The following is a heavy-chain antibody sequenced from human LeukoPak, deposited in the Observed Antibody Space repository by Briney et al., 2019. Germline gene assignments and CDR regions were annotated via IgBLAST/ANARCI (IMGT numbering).Heavy chain of an antibody. CDR1: GYSDYY. V-gene: IGHV1-2*02. CDR3: ATEDSGGWHNDY. J-gene: IGHJ4*02. D-gene: IGHD6-19*01. CDR2: INPNSGGT. Sequence: GASVKVSCKASGYSDYYLHWVRQAPGQGLEWMGWINPNSGGTNYAQKFQGRVTMTRDTSISTHFMELTRLRSDDTAVYYCATEDSGGWHNDYWGQGTLVTVSS.